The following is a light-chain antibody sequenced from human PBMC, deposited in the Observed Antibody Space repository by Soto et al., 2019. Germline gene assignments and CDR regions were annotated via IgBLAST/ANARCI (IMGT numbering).Light chain of an antibody. J-gene: IGKJ1*01. CDR2: GAS. CDR1: QSVSSSY. Sequence: ILLTQSPGTLSLSPGERSTLSCRASQSVSSSYLAWYQQKPGQAPRLLIYGASSRATGIPDRFSGSGSGTDFTLTIRRLEPEDFALYYCQQYGRSQTFGQGTKV. CDR3: QQYGRSQT. V-gene: IGKV3-20*01.